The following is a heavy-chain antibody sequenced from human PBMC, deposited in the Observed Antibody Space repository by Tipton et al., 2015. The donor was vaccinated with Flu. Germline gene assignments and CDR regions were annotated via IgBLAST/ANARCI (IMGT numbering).Heavy chain of an antibody. J-gene: IGHJ6*02. CDR2: ISSSGIPI. D-gene: IGHD3-9*01. CDR3: ARDKTNVLRYFEAGMDV. Sequence: QVQLVQSGGGLIQPGGSLRLSCAASGFTVSGNYISWVRQAPGKGLEWVSFISSSGIPIYYADSVKGRFTISRDSAKNSLYLQMNSLRAEDTAVYYCARDKTNVLRYFEAGMDVWGQGTTVTVSS. CDR1: GFTVSGNY. V-gene: IGHV3-11*01.